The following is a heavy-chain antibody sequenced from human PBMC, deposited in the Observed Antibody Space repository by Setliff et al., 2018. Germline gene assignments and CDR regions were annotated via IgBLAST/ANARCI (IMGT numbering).Heavy chain of an antibody. CDR1: GFTFSDYW. Sequence: PGGSLRLSCVGSGFTFSDYWMSWVRQAPGKGLEWVAIIKQDGSETVYADSVKGRLTISRDNAKNSLYLQMNSLRGEDTAVYYCARGYGAPSFYYYMDVWGKGTTVTAP. J-gene: IGHJ6*03. V-gene: IGHV3-7*03. D-gene: IGHD4-17*01. CDR2: IKQDGSET. CDR3: ARGYGAPSFYYYMDV.